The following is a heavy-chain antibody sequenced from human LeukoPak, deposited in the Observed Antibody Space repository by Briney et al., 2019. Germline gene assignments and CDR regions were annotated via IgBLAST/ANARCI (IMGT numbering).Heavy chain of an antibody. CDR2: IKGDERST. Sequence: GGSLRLSCAASGFTYSSYWLHWVRQAPGKGLVWVSRIKGDERSTNYADSVKGRFTISRDNAKNTVYLEMNSLRAEDTAVYYCVRGQLWSYYHDYWGQGTLVTVSS. CDR1: GFTYSSYW. CDR3: VRGQLWSYYHDY. V-gene: IGHV3-74*01. D-gene: IGHD5-18*01. J-gene: IGHJ4*02.